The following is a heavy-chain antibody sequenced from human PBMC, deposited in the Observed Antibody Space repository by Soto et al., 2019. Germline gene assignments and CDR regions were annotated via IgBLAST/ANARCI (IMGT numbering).Heavy chain of an antibody. J-gene: IGHJ6*02. V-gene: IGHV3-30*18. CDR2: ISYDGSNK. D-gene: IGHD6-6*01. Sequence: GGSLRLPCAASVFTFSSYGMHWVRQAPGKGLEWVAVISYDGSNKYYADSVKGRFTISRDNSKNTLYLQMNSLRAEDTAVYYCAKDRHSSFLYYYYGMDVWGQGTTVTVS. CDR3: AKDRHSSFLYYYYGMDV. CDR1: VFTFSSYG.